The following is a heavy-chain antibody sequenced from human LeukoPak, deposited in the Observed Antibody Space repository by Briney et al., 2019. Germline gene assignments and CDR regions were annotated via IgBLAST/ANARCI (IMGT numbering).Heavy chain of an antibody. CDR3: AREYGSGSGGGPYFDS. J-gene: IGHJ4*02. Sequence: ASVNVSCKASGHTFTGYSMHWVRQAPGQGLEWMGWIKPDSGGTNYAQQFQGWVTMTRDTSISTGYMELSRLTSDDTAVYYCAREYGSGSGGGPYFDSWGQGTLVTVSS. CDR2: IKPDSGGT. CDR1: GHTFTGYS. D-gene: IGHD3-10*01. V-gene: IGHV1-2*04.